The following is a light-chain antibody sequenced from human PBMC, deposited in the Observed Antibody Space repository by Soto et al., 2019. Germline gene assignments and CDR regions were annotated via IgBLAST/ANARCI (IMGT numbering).Light chain of an antibody. J-gene: IGKJ1*01. V-gene: IGKV1-27*01. CDR2: GAS. Sequence: DIQMTQSPSSLSASVGDRVTITCRASQGIANYLAWYHQKPGKVPKLLIYGASTLQSGVPSRFSGSGSGTDFTLTISSLQPEDVATYYCQNYNSAPWTFGPGTKVEIK. CDR3: QNYNSAPWT. CDR1: QGIANY.